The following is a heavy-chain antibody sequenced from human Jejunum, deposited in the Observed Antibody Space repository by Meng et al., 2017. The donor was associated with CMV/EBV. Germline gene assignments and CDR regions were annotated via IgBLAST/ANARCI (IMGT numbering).Heavy chain of an antibody. CDR1: RYTVRDHY. Sequence: SRYTVRDHYMDWFRQGPGKGGEWVAGSGVKVNSCPREHAASVKGRFTISRDDLENSLYLQMNSLKTEDTAVYYCARDSMKGGGFDYWGQGTLVTVSS. CDR3: ARDSMKGGGFDY. D-gene: IGHD3-10*01. J-gene: IGHJ4*02. V-gene: IGHV3-72*01. CDR2: SGVKVNSCPR.